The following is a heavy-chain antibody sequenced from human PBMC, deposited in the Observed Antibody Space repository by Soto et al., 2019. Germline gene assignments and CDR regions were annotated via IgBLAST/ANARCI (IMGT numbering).Heavy chain of an antibody. CDR1: GGSISSYY. D-gene: IGHD3-22*01. CDR2: IYYSGST. Sequence: SETLSLTCTVSGGSISSYYWSWIRQPPGKGLEWIGYIYYSGSTNYNPSLKSRVTISVDTSKNQFSLKLSSVTAADTAVYYCARDRGYYDSSGHPYYFDYWGQGPLVTVSS. CDR3: ARDRGYYDSSGHPYYFDY. V-gene: IGHV4-59*01. J-gene: IGHJ4*02.